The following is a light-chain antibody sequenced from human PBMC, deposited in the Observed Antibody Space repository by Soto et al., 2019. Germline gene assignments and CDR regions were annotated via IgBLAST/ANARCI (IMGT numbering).Light chain of an antibody. CDR1: QSVKSSY. Sequence: EIVLTQSPGTLSLSPGERATLPCRASQSVKSSYLAWYQHKPGQDPRILIYGTSSRATGIQDRFSGSGSGTDFTLTISRLEPEDFAVYYCKQYGSYITFGKGKRLEIK. CDR2: GTS. CDR3: KQYGSYIT. V-gene: IGKV3-20*01. J-gene: IGKJ5*01.